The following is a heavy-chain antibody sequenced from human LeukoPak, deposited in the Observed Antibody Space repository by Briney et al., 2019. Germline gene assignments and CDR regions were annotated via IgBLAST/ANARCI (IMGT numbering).Heavy chain of an antibody. J-gene: IGHJ4*02. Sequence: SETLSLTCTVSGGSISSGSYYWSWIRQPAGKGLEWIGRIYTSGSTNSNPSLKSRVTISVDTSKNQFSLKLSSVTAADTAVYYCAGWHNYYGSGSYYQGFDYWGQGTLVTVSS. V-gene: IGHV4-61*02. CDR2: IYTSGST. CDR3: AGWHNYYGSGSYYQGFDY. CDR1: GGSISSGSYY. D-gene: IGHD3-10*01.